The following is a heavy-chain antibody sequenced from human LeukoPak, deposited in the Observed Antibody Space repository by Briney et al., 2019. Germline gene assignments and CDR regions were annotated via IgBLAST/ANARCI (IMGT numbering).Heavy chain of an antibody. J-gene: IGHJ2*01. CDR3: ARHVIRNVAAAGTRYFDL. Sequence: SETLSLTCAVYGGSFSGYYWSWIRQPPGKGLEWIGEINHSGSTNYNPSLKSRVTISVDTSKNQFSLKLSSVTAADTAVYYCARHVIRNVAAAGTRYFDLWGRGTLVTVSS. D-gene: IGHD6-13*01. V-gene: IGHV4-34*01. CDR1: GGSFSGYY. CDR2: INHSGST.